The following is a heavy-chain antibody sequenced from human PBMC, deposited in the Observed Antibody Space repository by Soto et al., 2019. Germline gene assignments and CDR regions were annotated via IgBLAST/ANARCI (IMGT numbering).Heavy chain of an antibody. Sequence: QVQLQESGPRLVKPSGSLSLTCGVSGGTVASSHWWGWVRQSPSRGLEWIGNVYHTGDTNFNPSLQSRVTFSVDKSNNQFSLRLTSLTAADTAVYFCAREIVTAGGNNYFDPWGPGTLVTVSS. J-gene: IGHJ5*02. D-gene: IGHD2-21*02. CDR1: GGTVASSHW. CDR2: VYHTGDT. CDR3: AREIVTAGGNNYFDP. V-gene: IGHV4-4*02.